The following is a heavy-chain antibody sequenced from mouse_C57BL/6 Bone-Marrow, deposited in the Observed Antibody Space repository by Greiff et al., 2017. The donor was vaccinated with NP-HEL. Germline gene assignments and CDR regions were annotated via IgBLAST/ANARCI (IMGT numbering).Heavy chain of an antibody. J-gene: IGHJ1*03. CDR2: ISNGGGST. Sequence: EVMLVESGGGLVQPGGSLKLSCAASGFTFSDYYMYWVRQTPEKRLEWVAYISNGGGSTYYPDTVKGRFTISRDNAKNTLYLQMSRLKSEDTAMYYCARSLITTVVPYWYFDVWGTGTTVTVSS. CDR1: GFTFSDYY. CDR3: ARSLITTVVPYWYFDV. V-gene: IGHV5-12*01. D-gene: IGHD1-1*01.